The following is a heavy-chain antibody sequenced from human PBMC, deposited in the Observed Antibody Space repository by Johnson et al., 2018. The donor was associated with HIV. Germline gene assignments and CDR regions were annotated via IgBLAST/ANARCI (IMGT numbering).Heavy chain of an antibody. CDR2: ISYDGSNK. V-gene: IGHV3-30*04. J-gene: IGHJ3*01. Sequence: QVQLVESGGGVVQPGRSLRLSCAASGFTFSSYAMHWVRQAPGKGLEWVAVISYDGSNKYYADSVKGRFTISRDNSKNTLYMQMNSLRAEDTAMYYCVKDGLGLGVVSDFDVWGQGTMVIVSS. CDR3: VKDGLGLGVVSDFDV. CDR1: GFTFSSYA. D-gene: IGHD3-3*01.